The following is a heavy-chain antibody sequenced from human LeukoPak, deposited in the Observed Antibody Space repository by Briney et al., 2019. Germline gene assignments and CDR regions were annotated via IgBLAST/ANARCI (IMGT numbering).Heavy chain of an antibody. CDR1: GVNLNKAW. Sequence: GGSLRLSCAVSGVNLNKAWMSWVRQAPGKGLEWVGRVKSNTDGGTTDYAAPVKDRFNISRRDSKTTLYLQMNSLKTEDTAVYYCTTGVGRSDFDYWGQGTLVTVSS. D-gene: IGHD1-26*01. J-gene: IGHJ4*02. CDR3: TTGVGRSDFDY. V-gene: IGHV3-15*01. CDR2: VKSNTDGGTT.